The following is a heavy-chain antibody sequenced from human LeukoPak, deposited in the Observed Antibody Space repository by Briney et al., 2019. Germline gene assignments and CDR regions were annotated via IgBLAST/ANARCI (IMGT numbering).Heavy chain of an antibody. CDR3: AKDHSVIVATN. Sequence: PAGSLRLSCSAYGFTFSSYGMHWVRQAQGKGLGWVAVISNDGSNKYYADSVKGRFTISTDNSKNTLYLQRNSLRATDTSVYACAKDHSVIVATNWGQGPLVTVSS. D-gene: IGHD5-12*01. J-gene: IGHJ4*02. CDR2: ISNDGSNK. CDR1: GFTFSSYG. V-gene: IGHV3-30*18.